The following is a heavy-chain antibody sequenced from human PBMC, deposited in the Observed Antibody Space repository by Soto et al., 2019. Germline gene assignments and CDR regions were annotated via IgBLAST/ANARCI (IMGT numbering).Heavy chain of an antibody. Sequence: SETLSLTCTVSGGSISSGGYYWSWIRQHPGKGLEWIGYIYYSGSTYYNPSLKSRVTISVDASKNQFSLKLNSVTAADTAVYYCARDLRRGYNYLDYRGQGTLVTGSS. CDR1: GGSISSGGYY. CDR3: ARDLRRGYNYLDY. D-gene: IGHD3-22*01. V-gene: IGHV4-31*03. CDR2: IYYSGST. J-gene: IGHJ4*02.